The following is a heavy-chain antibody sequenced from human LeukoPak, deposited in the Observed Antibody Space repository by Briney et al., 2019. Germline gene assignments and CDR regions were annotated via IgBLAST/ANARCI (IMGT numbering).Heavy chain of an antibody. V-gene: IGHV4-4*07. D-gene: IGHD2-2*01. Sequence: SETLSLTCTVSGGSISSYYWSWIRQPAGKGLEWIGRINTSGSTNYNPSLKSRVTMSVDTSKNQFSLKLSSVTAADTAVYYCARDKVVVVPAASMGHNWFDPWGQGTLVTVSS. CDR2: INTSGST. J-gene: IGHJ5*02. CDR3: ARDKVVVVPAASMGHNWFDP. CDR1: GGSISSYY.